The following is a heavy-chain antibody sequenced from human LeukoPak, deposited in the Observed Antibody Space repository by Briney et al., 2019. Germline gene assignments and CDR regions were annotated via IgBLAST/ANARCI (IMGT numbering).Heavy chain of an antibody. V-gene: IGHV4-31*03. CDR3: ARSRSGYYGDVDY. CDR1: GGSISSGGYY. Sequence: PSQTLSLTCTVSGGSISSGGYYWGWIRQHPGKGLEWIGHIYYSGSTYYNPSLKSRVTISVDTSKNQFSLKLSSVTAADTAVYYCARSRSGYYGDVDYWGQGTLVTVSP. J-gene: IGHJ4*02. D-gene: IGHD3-3*01. CDR2: IYYSGST.